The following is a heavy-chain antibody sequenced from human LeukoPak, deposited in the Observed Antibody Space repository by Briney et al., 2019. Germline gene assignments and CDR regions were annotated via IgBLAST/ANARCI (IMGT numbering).Heavy chain of an antibody. V-gene: IGHV3-23*01. CDR3: AKQSAGSAAWYSLHYDF. CDR1: GFTLSSYA. CDR2: VDGGGGGT. D-gene: IGHD6-13*01. Sequence: GGSLRLSCAASGFTLSSYAMTWVRQAPGRGLEWVSSVDGGGGGTYYADSVKGRFTISRDDSKDTLYLQMNGLRAEDTAVYFCAKQSAGSAAWYSLHYDFWGQGTLVTVSS. J-gene: IGHJ4*02.